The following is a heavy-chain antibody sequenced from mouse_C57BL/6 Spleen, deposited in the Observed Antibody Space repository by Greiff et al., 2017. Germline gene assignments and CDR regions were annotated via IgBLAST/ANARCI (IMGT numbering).Heavy chain of an antibody. CDR1: GYSFTGYY. CDR3: ASPYYGSSYLYY. CDR2: INPSTGGT. Sequence: VQLKESGPELVKPGASVKISCKASGYSFTGYYMNWVKQSPEKSLEWIGEINPSTGGTTYNQKFKAKATLTVDKSSSTAYMQLKSLTSEDSAVYYCASPYYGSSYLYYWGQGTTLTVSS. V-gene: IGHV1-42*01. D-gene: IGHD1-1*01. J-gene: IGHJ2*01.